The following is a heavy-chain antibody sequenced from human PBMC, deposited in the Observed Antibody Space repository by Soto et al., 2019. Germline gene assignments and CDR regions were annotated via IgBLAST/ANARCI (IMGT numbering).Heavy chain of an antibody. CDR1: GFTFRSNW. CDR2: IKRDGSEK. Sequence: EVQLVESGGGLVQPGGSLRLSCVASGFTFRSNWMSWVRQAPGKGLEWVANIKRDGSEKYYVDSVKGRFTISRDNAKNTLYLQMNGLRADDTAVYYCASLEWEASGYADYWGQGILVTVSS. V-gene: IGHV3-7*03. D-gene: IGHD3-3*01. CDR3: ASLEWEASGYADY. J-gene: IGHJ4*02.